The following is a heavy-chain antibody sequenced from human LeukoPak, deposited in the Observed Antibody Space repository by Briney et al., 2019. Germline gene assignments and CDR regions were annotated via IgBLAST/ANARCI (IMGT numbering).Heavy chain of an antibody. J-gene: IGHJ3*02. CDR3: AREGVRGSQALDAFDI. CDR1: GFTFSTYW. CDR2: ISSSGGNT. V-gene: IGHV3-48*04. Sequence: GGSLRLSCVASGFTFSTYWMHWVRQAPGRGLEWVSYISSSGGNTDYADSVKGRFTISRDNAKNSLYLQMNSLRAEDTAVYFCAREGVRGSQALDAFDIWGQGTMVTVSS. D-gene: IGHD3-10*01.